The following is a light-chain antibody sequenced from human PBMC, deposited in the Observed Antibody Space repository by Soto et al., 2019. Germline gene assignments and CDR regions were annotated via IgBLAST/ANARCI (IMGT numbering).Light chain of an antibody. J-gene: IGLJ3*02. CDR2: EDS. V-gene: IGLV2-23*01. CDR1: SSDVGRYNL. Sequence: QSALTQPASVSGSPGQSITISCTGTSSDVGRYNLVSWYQQHPGKAPQLIIYEDSQRPSGVSNRLSGSKSGNTASLTISGLQAEDEAHYYCCSYAGSSTWVFGGGTKVTVL. CDR3: CSYAGSSTWV.